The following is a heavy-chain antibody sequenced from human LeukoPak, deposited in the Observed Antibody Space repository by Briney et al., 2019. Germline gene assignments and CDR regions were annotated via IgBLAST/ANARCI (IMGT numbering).Heavy chain of an antibody. V-gene: IGHV3-33*01. Sequence: PGGSLRLSCAASGFTFSSFGMHWVRQAPGKGLEGVAVIWYDGSNKYYADYVKGRFTISRDNSQNTLYLQGNNLRAEDTAVYCCARGRWDTGGLHGLDVWGQGTTVTVSS. J-gene: IGHJ6*02. D-gene: IGHD2-8*02. CDR1: GFTFSSFG. CDR3: ARGRWDTGGLHGLDV. CDR2: IWYDGSNK.